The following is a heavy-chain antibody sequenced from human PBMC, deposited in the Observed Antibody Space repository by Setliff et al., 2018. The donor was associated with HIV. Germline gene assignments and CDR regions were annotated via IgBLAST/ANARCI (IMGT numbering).Heavy chain of an antibody. CDR2: IIPIFGTA. CDR3: ARVEDYYDSSSYYPPDAFDI. D-gene: IGHD3-22*01. J-gene: IGHJ3*02. Sequence: SVKVSCKASGGTFSSYAISWVRQAPRQGLEWMGGIIPIFGTANYAQKFQGRVTITADESTSTAYMELSSLRSEDTAVYYCARVEDYYDSSSYYPPDAFDIWVQGTMVTVSS. V-gene: IGHV1-69*13. CDR1: GGTFSSYA.